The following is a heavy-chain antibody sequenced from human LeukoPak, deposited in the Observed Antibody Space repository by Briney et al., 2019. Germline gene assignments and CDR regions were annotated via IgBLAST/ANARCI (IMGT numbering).Heavy chain of an antibody. CDR1: GYTLTELS. V-gene: IGHV1-24*01. CDR2: FDPEDGET. J-gene: IGHJ4*02. CDR3: ASHEVRFLEWFEYYFDY. Sequence: ASVKVSCKVSGYTLTELSMHWVRQAPGKGLEWMGGFDPEDGETIYAQKFQGRVTMTEDTSTDTAYMELSSLRSEDTAVYYCASHEVRFLEWFEYYFDYWGQGTLVTVSS. D-gene: IGHD3-3*01.